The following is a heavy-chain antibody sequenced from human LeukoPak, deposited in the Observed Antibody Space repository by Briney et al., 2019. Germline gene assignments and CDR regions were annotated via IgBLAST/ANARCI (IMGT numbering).Heavy chain of an antibody. CDR3: ARDLGPDYGDHSDW. Sequence: SETLSLTCTVSGGSISSSSYYWGWIRQPPGKGLEWIGSIYYSGSTYYNPSLKSRVTISVDTSKNQFSLKLSSVTAADTAVYYCARDLGPDYGDHSDWWGQGTLVTVSS. J-gene: IGHJ4*02. CDR2: IYYSGST. D-gene: IGHD4-17*01. V-gene: IGHV4-39*07. CDR1: GGSISSSSYY.